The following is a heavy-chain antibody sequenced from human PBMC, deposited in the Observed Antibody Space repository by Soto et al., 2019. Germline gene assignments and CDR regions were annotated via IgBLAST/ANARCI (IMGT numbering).Heavy chain of an antibody. CDR3: ARVPYSSGWYDY. D-gene: IGHD6-19*01. CDR2: ISSNGGST. CDR1: GFTFSSYA. Sequence: GSLRLSCAASGFTFSSYAMHWVRQAPGKGLEYVSAISSNGGSTYYANSVKGRFTISRDNSKNTLYLQMGSLRAEDMAVYYCARVPYSSGWYDYWGQGTLVTVSS. V-gene: IGHV3-64*01. J-gene: IGHJ4*02.